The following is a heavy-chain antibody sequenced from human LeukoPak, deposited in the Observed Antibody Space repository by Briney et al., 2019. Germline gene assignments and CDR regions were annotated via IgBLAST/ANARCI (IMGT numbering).Heavy chain of an antibody. D-gene: IGHD6-19*01. CDR3: ARGPGLAMGKGYFDY. V-gene: IGHV4-39*01. CDR2: IYYSGST. Sequence: PSETLSLTCTVSGGSISSSSNYWGWIRQPPGKGLEWIGSIYYSGSTYYNPSLKSRVTISVDTSKNQLSLKLSSVTAADTAVYYCARGPGLAMGKGYFDYCGQGTLVTVSS. J-gene: IGHJ4*02. CDR1: GGSISSSSNY.